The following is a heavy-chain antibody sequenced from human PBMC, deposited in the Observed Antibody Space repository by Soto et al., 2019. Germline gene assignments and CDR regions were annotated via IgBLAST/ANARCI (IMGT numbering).Heavy chain of an antibody. Sequence: EVQLVETGGGLIQPGGSLRLSCAASGFTVSSNYMSWVRRAPGKGLEWVSDIYSGGSTYYADSVKGRFTISRDNSKNTLYLQMNSLRAEDTAVYYCAAAYCSGGSCYDGKYTKGYYYYGMDVWGQGTTVTVSS. V-gene: IGHV3-53*02. CDR3: AAAYCSGGSCYDGKYTKGYYYYGMDV. CDR2: IYSGGST. J-gene: IGHJ6*02. CDR1: GFTVSSNY. D-gene: IGHD2-15*01.